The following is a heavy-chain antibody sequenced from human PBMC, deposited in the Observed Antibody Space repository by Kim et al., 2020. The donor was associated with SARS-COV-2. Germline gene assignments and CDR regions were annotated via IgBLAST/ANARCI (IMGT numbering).Heavy chain of an antibody. J-gene: IGHJ4*02. D-gene: IGHD6-19*01. CDR1: GYTFTGYY. CDR2: INPNSGDT. CDR3: AKSIEGSSAWYGYFDY. Sequence: ASVKVSCKASGYTFTGYYMQWVRQAPGQGLEWMGRINPNSGDTNYAQNFQGRVTMTRDTSISTAYMELSSLRSDDTAVYYCAKSIEGSSAWYGYFDYWGQGTLVTVSS. V-gene: IGHV1-2*06.